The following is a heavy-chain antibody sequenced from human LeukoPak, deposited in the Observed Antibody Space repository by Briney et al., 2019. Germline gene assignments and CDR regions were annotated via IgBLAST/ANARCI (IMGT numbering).Heavy chain of an antibody. CDR2: INPNSGGT. J-gene: IGHJ4*02. CDR1: GYTFTGYY. D-gene: IGHD3-10*01. CDR3: ASTLQTRGISYYFDF. Sequence: ASVKVSCKASGYTFTGYYMHWVRQAPGQGLEWMGWINPNSGGTNYAQNFQGRVTMTRDASISTAYMDLSRLRSDDTAVYYCASTLQTRGISYYFDFWGQGTLVTVSS. V-gene: IGHV1-2*02.